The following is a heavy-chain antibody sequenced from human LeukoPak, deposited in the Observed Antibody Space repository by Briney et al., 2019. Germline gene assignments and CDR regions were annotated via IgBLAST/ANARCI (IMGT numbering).Heavy chain of an antibody. CDR3: ARGEQWLDS. CDR2: LNWNGKNT. CDR1: GFSFDNYG. J-gene: IGHJ4*02. Sequence: GGSLRLSCSASGFSFDNYGMTWVRQAPGKALEWVSGLNWNGKNTGYAYSVRGRFSISRDNAKDSLFLQMDSLRVEDRALYYCARGEQWLDSWGRGTLVTVSS. D-gene: IGHD6-19*01. V-gene: IGHV3-20*04.